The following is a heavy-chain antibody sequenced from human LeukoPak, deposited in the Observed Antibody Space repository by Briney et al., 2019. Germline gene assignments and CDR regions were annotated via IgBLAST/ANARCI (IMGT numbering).Heavy chain of an antibody. V-gene: IGHV3-23*01. CDR1: GFTFSSYA. Sequence: GGSLRLSCAASGFTFSSYAMSWVRQAPGKGLEWVSAISGSGGSTYYADSVKGRFTISRDNSKNTVYLQMNSLRAEDTAVYYCAKGVGARWDYYYYYMDVWGKGTTVTVSS. CDR3: AKGVGARWDYYYYYMDV. CDR2: ISGSGGST. J-gene: IGHJ6*03. D-gene: IGHD1-26*01.